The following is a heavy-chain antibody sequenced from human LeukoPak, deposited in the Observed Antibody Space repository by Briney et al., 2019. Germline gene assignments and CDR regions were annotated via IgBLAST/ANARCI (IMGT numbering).Heavy chain of an antibody. Sequence: SVKVSCKASGGTFSSYAISWVRQAPGQGLEWMGRIIPILGIANYAQKFQGRVTITADKSTSTAYMELSSLRSEDTAVYYCARDDTYYYGSGTPLAGMDVWGQGTTVTVSS. J-gene: IGHJ6*02. CDR3: ARDDTYYYGSGTPLAGMDV. CDR1: GGTFSSYA. V-gene: IGHV1-69*04. D-gene: IGHD3-10*01. CDR2: IIPILGIA.